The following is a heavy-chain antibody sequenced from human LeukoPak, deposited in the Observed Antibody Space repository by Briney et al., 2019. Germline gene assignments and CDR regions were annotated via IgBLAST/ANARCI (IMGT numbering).Heavy chain of an antibody. J-gene: IGHJ4*02. CDR1: GFTFSNYA. CDR2: IKQDGSEK. V-gene: IGHV3-7*01. D-gene: IGHD6-19*01. Sequence: PGGSLRLSCAASGFTFSNYAMSWVRQAPGKGLEWVANIKQDGSEKYYVDSVKGRFTISRDNAKNSLYLQMNSLRAEDTAVYYCARVSGYSSGWYEGPYFDYWGQGTLVTVSS. CDR3: ARVSGYSSGWYEGPYFDY.